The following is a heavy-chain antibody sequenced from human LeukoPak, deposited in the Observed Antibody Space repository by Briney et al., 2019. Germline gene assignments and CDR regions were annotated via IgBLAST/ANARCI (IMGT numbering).Heavy chain of an antibody. Sequence: PSETLSLTCTVSGGSISSYCWSWIRQPPGKGLEWIGYIYYSGSTNYNPSLKSRVTISVDTSKNQFSLKLSSVTAADTAVYYCARDTNWFDPWGQGTLVTVSS. CDR1: GGSISSYC. J-gene: IGHJ5*02. CDR3: ARDTNWFDP. CDR2: IYYSGST. V-gene: IGHV4-59*01.